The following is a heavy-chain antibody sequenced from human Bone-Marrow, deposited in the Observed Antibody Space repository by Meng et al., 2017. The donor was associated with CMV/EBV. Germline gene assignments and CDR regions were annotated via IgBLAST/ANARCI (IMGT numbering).Heavy chain of an antibody. Sequence: SVKVSCKASGDTFSTYGISWVRQAPGQGLEWMGGIMPTLGAATYAQKFQGRITITTDESTRIAYMELSSLRSDDTAVYYCARDEVPAAISVYFQHWGQGTLVTVSS. CDR3: ARDEVPAAISVYFQH. J-gene: IGHJ1*01. D-gene: IGHD2-2*02. CDR2: IMPTLGAA. CDR1: GDTFSTYG. V-gene: IGHV1-69*05.